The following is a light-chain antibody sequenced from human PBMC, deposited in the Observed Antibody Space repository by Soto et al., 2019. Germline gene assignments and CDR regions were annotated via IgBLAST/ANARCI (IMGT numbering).Light chain of an antibody. J-gene: IGKJ4*01. CDR3: QQLSRYPLT. CDR2: SAS. V-gene: IGKV1-9*01. CDR1: QALSNY. Sequence: DIQLTQSPSVLSASVVYTFSITLRASQALSNYLAWYQQKPGKAPDLLIYSASTLQSGVPSRFSGSGSETEFSLTIRALQPEDFATYYCQQLSRYPLTFGGGTKVDIK.